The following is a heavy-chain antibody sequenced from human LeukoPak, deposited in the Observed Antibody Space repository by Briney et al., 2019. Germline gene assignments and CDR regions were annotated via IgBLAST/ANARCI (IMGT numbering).Heavy chain of an antibody. D-gene: IGHD6-25*01. CDR1: GGSISSYY. CDR3: ARGIAAPIDY. Sequence: SETLSLTCTVSGGSISSYYWSWIRQPPGKGLEYIGYIYYSGSTNYNPSLKSRVTISVDTSKNQFSLKLSSVTAADTAVYYCARGIAAPIDYWGQGTLVTVSS. CDR2: IYYSGST. V-gene: IGHV4-59*01. J-gene: IGHJ4*02.